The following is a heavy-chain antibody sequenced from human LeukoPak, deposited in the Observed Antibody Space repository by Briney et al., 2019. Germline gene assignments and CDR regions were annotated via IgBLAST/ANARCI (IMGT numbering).Heavy chain of an antibody. Sequence: SETLSLTCTVSGGSISSYYWSWIRQPPGKGLEWIGYIYYSGSTNYNPPLKSRVTISVDTSKNQFSLKLSSVTAADTAVYYCARSMVRGVLSGMDVWGQGTTVTVSS. V-gene: IGHV4-59*08. CDR2: IYYSGST. D-gene: IGHD3-10*01. CDR1: GGSISSYY. CDR3: ARSMVRGVLSGMDV. J-gene: IGHJ6*02.